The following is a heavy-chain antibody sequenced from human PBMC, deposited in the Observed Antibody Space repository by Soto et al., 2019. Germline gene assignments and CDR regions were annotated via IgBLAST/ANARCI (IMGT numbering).Heavy chain of an antibody. CDR3: AGETAHGSSSVLYGMDV. D-gene: IGHD6-13*01. CDR2: IIPFFGTA. Sequence: ASVKVSWKASGGTFSSYAISWVRQAPGQGLEWMGGIIPFFGTANYAQKFQGRVTITADTSTSTAYMELSSLRSEDTAVYYCAGETAHGSSSVLYGMDVWGQGTTVTVSS. J-gene: IGHJ6*02. CDR1: GGTFSSYA. V-gene: IGHV1-69*06.